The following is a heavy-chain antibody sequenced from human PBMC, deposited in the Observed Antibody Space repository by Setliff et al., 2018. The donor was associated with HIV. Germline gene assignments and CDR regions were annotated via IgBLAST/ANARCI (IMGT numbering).Heavy chain of an antibody. Sequence: QPGGSLRLSCAASGFTVSRNYMTWVRQAPGKGLEWVSIIYSGANTSYADCVKGRFTISRDNSKSPLYLQMNSLRAEDTAVYYCARDRASRYYDFWSGYYYMDVWGKGTTVTVSS. V-gene: IGHV3-53*01. J-gene: IGHJ6*03. CDR1: GFTVSRNY. CDR2: IYSGANT. CDR3: ARDRASRYYDFWSGYYYMDV. D-gene: IGHD3-3*01.